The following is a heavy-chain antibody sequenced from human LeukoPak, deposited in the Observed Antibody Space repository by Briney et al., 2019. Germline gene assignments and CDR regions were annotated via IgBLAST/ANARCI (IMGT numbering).Heavy chain of an antibody. CDR2: ISWNSGTI. CDR3: AKARYSSGWYLAAPFDY. J-gene: IGHJ4*02. V-gene: IGHV3-9*01. Sequence: GGSLRLSCAASGFTFSSYAMHWVRQAPGKGLEWVSGISWNSGTIGYADSVKGRFTISRDNAKNSLYLQMNSLRAEDTALYYCAKARYSSGWYLAAPFDYWGQGTLVTVSS. D-gene: IGHD6-19*01. CDR1: GFTFSSYA.